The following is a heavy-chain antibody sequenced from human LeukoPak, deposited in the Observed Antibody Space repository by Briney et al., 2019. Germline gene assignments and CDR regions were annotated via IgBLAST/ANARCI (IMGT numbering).Heavy chain of an antibody. V-gene: IGHV3-23*01. D-gene: IGHD3-3*01. CDR1: GFTFSSYA. CDR3: AKPDDRSGYYRYYYYYGMDV. CDR2: ISGSGANT. Sequence: GGSLRLSCEASGFTFSSYAMTWVRQAPGKGLEWVSTISGSGANTYYADSVKGRFTISRDNSKNTLYLQMNSLRAEDTAVYYCAKPDDRSGYYRYYYYYGMDVWGQGTTVTVSS. J-gene: IGHJ6*02.